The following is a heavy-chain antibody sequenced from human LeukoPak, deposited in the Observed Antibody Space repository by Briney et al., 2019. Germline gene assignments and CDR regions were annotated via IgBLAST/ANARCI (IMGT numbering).Heavy chain of an antibody. CDR2: INWNGGST. D-gene: IGHD6-19*01. J-gene: IGHJ4*02. CDR3: ARDGEAVAGTRGYYFDY. V-gene: IGHV3-20*04. CDR1: GFTFDDYG. Sequence: GGSLRLSCAASGFTFDDYGMSWVRQAPGKGLEWVSGINWNGGSTGYADSVKGRFTISRDNAKNSLYLQMNSLRAEDTALYYCARDGEAVAGTRGYYFDYWGQGTLVNVSS.